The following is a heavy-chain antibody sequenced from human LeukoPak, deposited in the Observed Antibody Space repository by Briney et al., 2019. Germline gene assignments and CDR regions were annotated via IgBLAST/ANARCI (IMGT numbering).Heavy chain of an antibody. V-gene: IGHV4-39*01. D-gene: IGHD6-13*01. CDR1: GGSISSSDYY. J-gene: IGHJ4*02. Sequence: SETLSLTCTVSGGSISSSDYYWGWIRQPPGKGLEWVGSIYYSGSTYYNPSLKSRVTMSVDTSKNQFSLKLSSVTAADTAVYYCARGRGPAAGTLFDYWGQGTLVTVSS. CDR2: IYYSGST. CDR3: ARGRGPAAGTLFDY.